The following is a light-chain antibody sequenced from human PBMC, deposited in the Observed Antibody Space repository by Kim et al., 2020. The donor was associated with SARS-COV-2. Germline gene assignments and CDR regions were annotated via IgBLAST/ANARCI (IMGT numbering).Light chain of an antibody. V-gene: IGKV4-1*01. CDR3: QQYYSTPQT. J-gene: IGKJ1*01. CDR2: WAS. Sequence: DIVMTQSPDSLAVSLGERATINCKSSQSVLYSSNNKNSLPWYQQKAGQPPKLLIYWASTRESGVPDRFSGSGSGTDFTLSISSLRAEDVAVYCCQQYYSTPQTFGQGTKVDI. CDR1: QSVLYSSNNKNS.